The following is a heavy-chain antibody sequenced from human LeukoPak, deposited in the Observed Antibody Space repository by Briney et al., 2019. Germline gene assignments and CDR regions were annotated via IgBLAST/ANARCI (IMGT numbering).Heavy chain of an antibody. D-gene: IGHD2-21*02. J-gene: IGHJ4*02. V-gene: IGHV5-51*01. Sequence: RGGSLEISGQGSGYIFTSYWIGGVRPLPGKGLEGMGIIYAGDSDTRYSPSFQGQVTISADKSISPAYLQWSSLKASDTAMYYCARQDCGGDCYSPDFDYWGQGTLVTVSS. CDR2: IYAGDSDT. CDR1: GYIFTSYW. CDR3: ARQDCGGDCYSPDFDY.